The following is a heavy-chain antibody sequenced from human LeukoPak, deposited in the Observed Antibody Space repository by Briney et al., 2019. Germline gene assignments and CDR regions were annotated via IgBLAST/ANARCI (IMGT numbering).Heavy chain of an antibody. Sequence: PGRSLRHSFAGPGFTLCGFAMHLVRQAPGEGLGWVFGICWNSGSIGYADSVKGRFTISRDNAKNSLYLQMNSLRAEDTALYYCAKEGRGYSYGYKAFDIWGQGTMVTVSS. V-gene: IGHV3-9*01. CDR1: GFTLCGFA. CDR3: AKEGRGYSYGYKAFDI. CDR2: ICWNSGSI. J-gene: IGHJ3*02. D-gene: IGHD5-18*01.